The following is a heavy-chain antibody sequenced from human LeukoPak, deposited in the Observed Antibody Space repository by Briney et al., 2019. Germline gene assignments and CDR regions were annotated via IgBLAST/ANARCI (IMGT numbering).Heavy chain of an antibody. CDR2: IDPSDSYT. J-gene: IGHJ4*02. D-gene: IGHD3-10*01. V-gene: IGHV5-10-1*01. CDR3: ARGVLIRGVRYYFDY. Sequence: GESLRISFKGSGYSFTNYWITWVRQMPGKGLEWVGRIDPSDSYTNFSPSFQGHVTISADKSISTAYLQWSSLKASDTAMYYCARGVLIRGVRYYFDYWGQGTLVTVSS. CDR1: GYSFTNYW.